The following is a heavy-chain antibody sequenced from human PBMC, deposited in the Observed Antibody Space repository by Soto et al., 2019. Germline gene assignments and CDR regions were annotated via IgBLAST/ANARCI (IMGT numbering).Heavy chain of an antibody. CDR2: INAGNGNT. Sequence: ASVKVCCKASGYTFTSYSMHWVRQAPGQRLEWMGWINAGNGNTKYSQKFQGRVTITRDTSASTAYMELSSLRSEDTAVYYCAREGPCSGGSCYSRKHNWFDPWGQGTLVTVSS. D-gene: IGHD2-15*01. V-gene: IGHV1-3*01. CDR1: GYTFTSYS. J-gene: IGHJ5*02. CDR3: AREGPCSGGSCYSRKHNWFDP.